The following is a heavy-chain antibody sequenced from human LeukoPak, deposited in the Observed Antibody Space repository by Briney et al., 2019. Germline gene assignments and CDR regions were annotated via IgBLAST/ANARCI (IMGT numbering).Heavy chain of an antibody. Sequence: SETLSLTCTVSGDSISTSSYYWGWIRQPPGKGLEWLGSIYYSGSTYYNPSLKSRVPISVDTSKNQFSLNLYSVTAADTAVFYCARSYYYDYRQIDRWLQGTLVSVSS. J-gene: IGHJ5*02. CDR2: IYYSGST. CDR3: ARSYYYDYRQIDR. V-gene: IGHV4-39*01. CDR1: GDSISTSSYY. D-gene: IGHD3-22*01.